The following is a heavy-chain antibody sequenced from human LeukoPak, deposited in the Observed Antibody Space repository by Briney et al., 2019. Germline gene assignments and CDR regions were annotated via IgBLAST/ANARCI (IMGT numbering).Heavy chain of an antibody. V-gene: IGHV5-51*01. Sequence: GESLKISCKTSGYTFTDYSIGWVRQMPGKGLEWMGIIYPGDSDIRYSPSFQGQVTISADRSISTAYLQWSSLKASDTAMYYCARRGSSGYYYIFDYWGQGTLVTVSS. D-gene: IGHD3-22*01. CDR1: GYTFTDYS. J-gene: IGHJ4*02. CDR2: IYPGDSDI. CDR3: ARRGSSGYYYIFDY.